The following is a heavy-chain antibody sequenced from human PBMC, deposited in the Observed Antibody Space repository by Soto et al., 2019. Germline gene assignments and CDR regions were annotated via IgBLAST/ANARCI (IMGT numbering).Heavy chain of an antibody. CDR3: ATRTIPRWLAPFDF. J-gene: IGHJ4*02. CDR2: IYYSGST. Sequence: PSLTLSLPWRVADGNSSSGGDYWSWNHQHPGKGLEWIGYIYYSGSTYYNPSLKRRVTISVDTSKNQFSLKLSSLTAAATALYYCATRTIPRWLAPFDFWGQGTFVPVS. V-gene: IGHV4-31*02. CDR1: DGNSSSGGDY. D-gene: IGHD5-18*01.